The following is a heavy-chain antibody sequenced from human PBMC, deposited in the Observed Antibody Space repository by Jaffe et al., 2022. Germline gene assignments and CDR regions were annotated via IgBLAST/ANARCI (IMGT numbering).Heavy chain of an antibody. D-gene: IGHD3-3*01. Sequence: QVQLQESGPGLVKPSETLSLTCTVSGGSISSYYWSWIRQPPGKGLEWIGYIYYSGSTNYNPSLKSRVTISVDTSKNQFSLKLSSVTAADTAVYYCASLSIYDFWSGYRPHERFDPWGQGTLVTVSS. V-gene: IGHV4-59*01. CDR3: ASLSIYDFWSGYRPHERFDP. CDR1: GGSISSYY. CDR2: IYYSGST. J-gene: IGHJ5*02.